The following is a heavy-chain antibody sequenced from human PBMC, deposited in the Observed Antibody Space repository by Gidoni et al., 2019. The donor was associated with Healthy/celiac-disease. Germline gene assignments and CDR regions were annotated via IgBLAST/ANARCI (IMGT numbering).Heavy chain of an antibody. CDR3: AKRVHYYDSSGSLAFDI. CDR1: GFTFSSYA. J-gene: IGHJ3*02. Sequence: EVQLLESGGGLVQPGGSLRRPCAASGFTFSSYAMSWVRQAPGKGLEWVSAISGSGGSTYYADSVKGRFTISRDNSKNTLYLQMNSLRAEDTAVYYCAKRVHYYDSSGSLAFDIWGQGTMVTVSS. CDR2: ISGSGGST. V-gene: IGHV3-23*01. D-gene: IGHD3-22*01.